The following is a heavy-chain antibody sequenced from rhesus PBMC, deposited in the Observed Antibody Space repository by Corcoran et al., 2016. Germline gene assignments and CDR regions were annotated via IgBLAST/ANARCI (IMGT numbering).Heavy chain of an antibody. V-gene: IGHV4-80*01. D-gene: IGHD4-29*01. J-gene: IGHJ5-1*01. CDR2: ITGHIGNT. Sequence: QVQLQESGPGLVKPSETLSLTCAVSGASFGSYRGSWLRQATVRGLEWVGEITGHIGNTNSNPSLRIRVTISIDASKNHLSLNLTVVTDADTAVYYCSTNDYGTSYRFDVCGPGVLVTVSS. CDR3: STNDYGTSYRFDV. CDR1: GASFGSYR.